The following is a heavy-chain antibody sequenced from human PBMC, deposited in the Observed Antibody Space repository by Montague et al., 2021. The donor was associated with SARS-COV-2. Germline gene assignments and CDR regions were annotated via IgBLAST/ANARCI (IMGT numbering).Heavy chain of an antibody. J-gene: IGHJ6*03. CDR1: GGSISFYY. CDR2: IYYSGST. CDR3: ARVPGVWSGYERGPQWGSYYYYYMAV. V-gene: IGHV4-59*01. Sequence: SETLSLTCTVSGGSISFYYWSWIRQPPGQRLEWIGYIYYSGSTNYNPSLKSRVTISVDTSKNQFSLKLSSVTAADTAVYYCARVPGVWSGYERGPQWGSYYYYYMAVWGQGTTVTVSS. D-gene: IGHD3-3*01.